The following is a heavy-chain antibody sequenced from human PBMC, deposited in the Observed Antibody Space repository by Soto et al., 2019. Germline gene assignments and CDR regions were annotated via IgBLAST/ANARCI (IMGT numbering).Heavy chain of an antibody. CDR1: GFSFENYG. CDR2: IWFNGGER. J-gene: IGHJ4*02. V-gene: IGHV3-33*01. CDR3: VRGNGYTYGPFDN. Sequence: QVQLVESGGGVVQPGRSLRLSCAASGFSFENYGMHWVRQAPGKGLGWVAAIWFNGGERKYGDSVKGRFTISRDNSKNTVFLQMSSLSAEDTAVYYCVRGNGYTYGPFDNWGQGTLVTVSS. D-gene: IGHD5-18*01.